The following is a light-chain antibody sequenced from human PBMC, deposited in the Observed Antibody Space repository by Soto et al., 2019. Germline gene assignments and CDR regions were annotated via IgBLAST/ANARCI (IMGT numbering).Light chain of an antibody. V-gene: IGLV2-23*01. CDR3: CSYAGSSTRVV. J-gene: IGLJ2*01. CDR1: SSDVGSYNL. Sequence: QSALTQPASVSGSPGQSITISCTGTSSDVGSYNLVSWYQQHPGKAPKLMIYEGSKRPSGVSNRFSGSKSGNTASLTISGLQAEDEADYYCCSYAGSSTRVVFGGGTKLTFL. CDR2: EGS.